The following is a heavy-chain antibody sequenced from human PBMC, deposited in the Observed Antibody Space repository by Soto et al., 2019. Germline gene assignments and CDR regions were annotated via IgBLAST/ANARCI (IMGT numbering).Heavy chain of an antibody. CDR3: AHKGGRGAAMDV. J-gene: IGHJ6*02. V-gene: IGHV2-5*02. Sequence: QITLKESGPTLVKPTQTLTLTCTFSGFSVSTSGVGVAWIRQPPGKALEWLAIIYWDGDERYSPFLQSRVTITKDTSKNQVVLTMTNMDPVDTATYYCAHKGGRGAAMDVWGQGTTVTVSS. D-gene: IGHD2-15*01. CDR2: IYWDGDE. CDR1: GFSVSTSGVG.